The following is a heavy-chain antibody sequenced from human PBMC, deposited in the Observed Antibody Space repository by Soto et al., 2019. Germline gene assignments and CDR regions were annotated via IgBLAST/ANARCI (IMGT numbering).Heavy chain of an antibody. CDR2: VSSGGGST. D-gene: IGHD2-2*01. J-gene: IGHJ5*02. CDR1: ALTFSNYA. V-gene: IGHV3-23*01. CDR3: AKTASTTYCSSTSCYVEFGGWFDP. Sequence: GGSLILSCTASALTFSNYAMTWVRQAPGKGLGWVAVVSSGGGSTYYGDSVKGRFTISRDNSQNTLYLQMNSLRAEDTAVYYCAKTASTTYCSSTSCYVEFGGWFDPWGQGTLVTVSS.